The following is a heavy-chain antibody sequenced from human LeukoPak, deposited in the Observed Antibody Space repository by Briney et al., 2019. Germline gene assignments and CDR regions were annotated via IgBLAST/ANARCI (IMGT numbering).Heavy chain of an antibody. D-gene: IGHD2-2*01. J-gene: IGHJ2*01. V-gene: IGHV3-21*01. CDR2: ISSSGSYI. CDR1: GFTFSSYS. Sequence: GGSLRLSCAASGFTFSSYSMNWVRQAPGKGLEWVSSISSSGSYIYYADSVKGRFTISRDNAKNSLYLQMNSLRAEDTAVYYCARDFSSTSPPEYFDLWGRGTLVTVSS. CDR3: ARDFSSTSPPEYFDL.